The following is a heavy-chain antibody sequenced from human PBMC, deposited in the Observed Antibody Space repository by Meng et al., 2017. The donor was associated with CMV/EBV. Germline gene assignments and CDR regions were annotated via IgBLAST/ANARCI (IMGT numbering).Heavy chain of an antibody. Sequence: GSLRLSCTVSGGSISSYYWSWIRQPPGKGLEWIGYIYYSGSTNYNPSLKSRVTISVDTSKKQFSLKLSSVTAADTAVYYCARDRGDEDPPGWFDPWGQGTLVTVSS. J-gene: IGHJ5*02. CDR3: ARDRGDEDPPGWFDP. CDR1: GGSISSYY. CDR2: IYYSGST. V-gene: IGHV4-59*01. D-gene: IGHD1-14*01.